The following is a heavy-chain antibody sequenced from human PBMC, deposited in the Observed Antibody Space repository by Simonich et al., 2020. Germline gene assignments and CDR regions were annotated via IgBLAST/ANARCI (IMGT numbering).Heavy chain of an antibody. CDR3: ARVGYSNYYYYGMDV. CDR2: IYHSGST. V-gene: IGHV4-38-2*01. Sequence: QVQLQESGPGLVKPSETLSLTCAVSGYSISSGYYWGWIRQPPGKGLEWIGSIYHSGSTYYTPTLKSRVTISVDPSKNQFSLKLSSVTAADTAVYYCARVGYSNYYYYGMDVWGQGTTVTVSS. J-gene: IGHJ6*02. CDR1: GYSISSGYY. D-gene: IGHD6-13*01.